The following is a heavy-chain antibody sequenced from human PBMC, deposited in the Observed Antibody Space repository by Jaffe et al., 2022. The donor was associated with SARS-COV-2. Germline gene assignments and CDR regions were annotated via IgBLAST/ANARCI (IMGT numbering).Heavy chain of an antibody. Sequence: EVQLVESGGGLIQPGGSLRLSCAASGFTVSSNYMSWVRQAPGKGLEWVSVIYSGGSTYYADSVKGRFTISRDNSKNTLYLQMNSLRAEDTAVYYCARLTLRSGSYGTGEDYWGQGTLVTVSS. CDR3: ARLTLRSGSYGTGEDY. J-gene: IGHJ4*02. V-gene: IGHV3-53*01. CDR2: IYSGGST. D-gene: IGHD3-10*01. CDR1: GFTVSSNY.